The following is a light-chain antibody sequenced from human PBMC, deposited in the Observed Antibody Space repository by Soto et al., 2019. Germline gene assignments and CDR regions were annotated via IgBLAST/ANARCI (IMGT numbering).Light chain of an antibody. CDR3: SSYTSTSTPVV. Sequence: QSALTQPASVSGSPGQSITISCTGSSSDVGGYNYVSWYQQPPGKAPKLIIYEVSNRPSGVSNRFSASKSGNTASLIISGLQAEDEADYYCSSYTSTSTPVVFGGGTQLTVL. CDR1: SSDVGGYNY. CDR2: EVS. J-gene: IGLJ2*01. V-gene: IGLV2-14*01.